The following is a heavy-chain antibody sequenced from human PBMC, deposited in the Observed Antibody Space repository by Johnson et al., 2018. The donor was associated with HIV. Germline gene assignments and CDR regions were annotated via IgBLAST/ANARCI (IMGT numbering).Heavy chain of an antibody. D-gene: IGHD6-19*01. CDR1: GFTVSSNY. J-gene: IGHJ3*02. Sequence: VQLVESGGGVVKPGRSLRLSCAASGFTVSSNYMSWVRQAPGKGLEWVSAISGSGGSTYYADSVKGRFTISRDNSKNTLSLQMNSLRAEDTALYYCAKDRDSSFYDPDYAFDIWGQGTMVTVSS. V-gene: IGHV3-23*04. CDR3: AKDRDSSFYDPDYAFDI. CDR2: ISGSGGST.